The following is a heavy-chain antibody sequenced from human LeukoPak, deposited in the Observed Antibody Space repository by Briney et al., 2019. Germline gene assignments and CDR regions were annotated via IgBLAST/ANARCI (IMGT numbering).Heavy chain of an antibody. CDR2: INSDGSST. CDR3: ARSDITTNQPYYYYGMDV. Sequence: PGGSLRLSCAASGFTFSSYWMHWVRQAPGKGLVWVSRINSDGSSTSYADSVKGRFTISRDNAKNTLYLQMNSLRAEDTAVYYCARSDITTNQPYYYYGMDVWGQGTTVTVSS. CDR1: GFTFSSYW. J-gene: IGHJ6*02. V-gene: IGHV3-74*01. D-gene: IGHD3-22*01.